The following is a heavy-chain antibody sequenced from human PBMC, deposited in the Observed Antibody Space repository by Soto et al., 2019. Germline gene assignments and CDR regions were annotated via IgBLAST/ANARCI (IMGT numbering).Heavy chain of an antibody. V-gene: IGHV4-59*01. CDR1: GGSISSSY. CDR3: ASAHNSGWSGYHFAN. Sequence: QVQLQESGPGLVKPSETLSLTCTVSGGSISSSYWTWIRQPPGKALECIGFIYYTGSTNYNPSLKKRVTMSVDTSKNQFSLKLNSVPAADTDVYYCASAHNSGWSGYHFANWGQGTVVNVSS. J-gene: IGHJ4*02. CDR2: IYYTGST. D-gene: IGHD5-12*01.